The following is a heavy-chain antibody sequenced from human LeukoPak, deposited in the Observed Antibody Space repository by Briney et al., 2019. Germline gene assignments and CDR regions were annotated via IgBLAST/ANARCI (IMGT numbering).Heavy chain of an antibody. J-gene: IGHJ3*02. Sequence: GGSLRLSCAASGFTFSSYAMSWVRQAPGKGLEWVSVLSGGGGSTSYAVSVKARFTISRDNSKNTLYLEMNSLRAEDTAVYYCAKTTFRRELPPGDAFDIWGQGTMVTVSS. CDR1: GFTFSSYA. D-gene: IGHD1-26*01. CDR2: LSGGGGST. V-gene: IGHV3-23*01. CDR3: AKTTFRRELPPGDAFDI.